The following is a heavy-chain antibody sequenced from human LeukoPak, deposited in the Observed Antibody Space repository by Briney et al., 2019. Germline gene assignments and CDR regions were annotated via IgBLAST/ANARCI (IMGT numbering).Heavy chain of an antibody. J-gene: IGHJ6*03. Sequence: GGSLRLSCAASGFTFSSYGMHWVGQAPGKGLEWVAFIRYDGSNKYYADSVKGRFTISRDNSKNTLYLQMNSPRAEDTAVYYCAKGNYPSGYYYMDVWGKGTTVTVSS. CDR3: AKGNYPSGYYYMDV. CDR2: IRYDGSNK. CDR1: GFTFSSYG. D-gene: IGHD1-7*01. V-gene: IGHV3-30*02.